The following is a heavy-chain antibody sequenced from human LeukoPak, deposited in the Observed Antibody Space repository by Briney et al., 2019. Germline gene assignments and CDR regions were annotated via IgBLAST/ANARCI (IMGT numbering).Heavy chain of an antibody. CDR1: GYTFTSYG. J-gene: IGHJ5*02. D-gene: IGHD5-24*01. Sequence: GASVKVSCKASGYTFTSYGISWVRQAPGQGLEWMGWISAYNGNTNYAQKLQGRVTMTTDTSTSTAYMELRSLRSDDTAVYYCAKYKEDGYNFPNWFDPWGQGTLVTVSS. CDR2: ISAYNGNT. CDR3: AKYKEDGYNFPNWFDP. V-gene: IGHV1-18*01.